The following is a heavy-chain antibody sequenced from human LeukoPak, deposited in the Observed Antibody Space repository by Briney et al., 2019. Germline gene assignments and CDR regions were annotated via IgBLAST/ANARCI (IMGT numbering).Heavy chain of an antibody. CDR1: GFTVSSNY. Sequence: TGGSLRLSCAASGFTVSSNYMSWVRPAPGKRLEWVSVIYSGGSTYYADSVKGRFTISRDNSKNTLYVQMNSLRPEDTGVYYCARDRIFGHQTNYMDVWGTGTTVTVSS. D-gene: IGHD3/OR15-3a*01. J-gene: IGHJ6*03. CDR3: ARDRIFGHQTNYMDV. V-gene: IGHV3-66*01. CDR2: IYSGGST.